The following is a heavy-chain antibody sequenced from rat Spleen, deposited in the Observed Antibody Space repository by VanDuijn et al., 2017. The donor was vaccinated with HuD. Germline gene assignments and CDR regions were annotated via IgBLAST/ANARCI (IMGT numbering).Heavy chain of an antibody. CDR1: GFTFSDYY. CDR3: TRRGFLSDWYFDF. V-gene: IGHV5-29*01. Sequence: EVQLVESDGGLVQPGRSLKLSCAASGFTFSDYYMAWVRQAPTKGLVWVATVSYDGSKTYYRDSVKGRFTVSRDDAKTTLYLQMDSLGSEDTATYYCTRRGFLSDWYFDFWGPGTMVTVSS. CDR2: VSYDGSKT. D-gene: IGHD4-4*01. J-gene: IGHJ1*01.